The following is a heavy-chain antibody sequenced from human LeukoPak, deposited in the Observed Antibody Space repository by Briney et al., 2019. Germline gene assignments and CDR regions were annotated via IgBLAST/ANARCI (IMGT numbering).Heavy chain of an antibody. CDR2: INPNSGGT. CDR1: GYTFTGYY. D-gene: IGHD1-1*01. Sequence: GASVKVSCKASGYTFTGYYMHWVRQAPGQGLEWMGWINPNSGGTNYAQKFQGRVTMTRDTSISTAYMELSRLRSDDTAVYYCASTGTLGHPTHWFDPWGQGTLVTVSS. CDR3: ASTGTLGHPTHWFDP. V-gene: IGHV1-2*02. J-gene: IGHJ5*02.